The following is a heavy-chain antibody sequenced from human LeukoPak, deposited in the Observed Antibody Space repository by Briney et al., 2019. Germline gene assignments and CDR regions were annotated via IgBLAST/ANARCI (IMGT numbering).Heavy chain of an antibody. Sequence: ASVKVSCKVSGYTLTELSMHWVRQAPGKGLEWMGGFDPEDGETIYAQKFQGRVTMTEDTSTDTAYMELSGLRSEDTAVYYCATELTVVVVRNELDAFDIWGQGTMVTVSS. J-gene: IGHJ3*02. D-gene: IGHD2-15*01. V-gene: IGHV1-24*01. CDR2: FDPEDGET. CDR3: ATELTVVVVRNELDAFDI. CDR1: GYTLTELS.